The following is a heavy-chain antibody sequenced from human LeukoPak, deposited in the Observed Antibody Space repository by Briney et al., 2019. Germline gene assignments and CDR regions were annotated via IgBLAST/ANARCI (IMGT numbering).Heavy chain of an antibody. J-gene: IGHJ4*02. CDR1: GYTFTSYD. CDR2: MNPNSGNT. CDR3: ARGIYGSGSYYGHY. D-gene: IGHD3-10*01. V-gene: IGHV1-8*01. Sequence: ASLKVSCKASGYTFTSYDLNWVRQATGQGLEWMGWMNPNSGNTGYAQKFQGRVTMTRNTSISTAYMELSSLRSEDTAVYFCARGIYGSGSYYGHYWGQGTLVTVSS.